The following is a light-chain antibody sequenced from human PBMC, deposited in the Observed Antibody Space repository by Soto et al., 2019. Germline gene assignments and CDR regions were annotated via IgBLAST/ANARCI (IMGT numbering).Light chain of an antibody. Sequence: IVLTQSPATLSLSPGEGATLSCRASQSIFSPYLAWYQQIPGQAPRLLIYSTSTRATGVPDRFSGSGSGTDSTLTIRRLEPGDFAVYYCQHFGNSQYTFGQGTKLEIK. J-gene: IGKJ2*01. CDR3: QHFGNSQYT. CDR1: QSIFSPY. CDR2: STS. V-gene: IGKV3-20*01.